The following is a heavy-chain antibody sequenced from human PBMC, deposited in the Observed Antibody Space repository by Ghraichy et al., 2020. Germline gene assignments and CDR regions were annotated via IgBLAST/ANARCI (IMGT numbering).Heavy chain of an antibody. CDR3: THLPLSGRSSGWYVTFDI. J-gene: IGHJ3*02. Sequence: GGSLRLSCAASGFTFSSYGMHWVRQAPGKGLEWVAVISYDGSNKYYADSVKGRFTISRDNSKNTLYLQMNSLRAEDTAVYYCTHLPLSGRSSGWYVTFDIWGQGTMVTVSS. V-gene: IGHV3-30*03. CDR1: GFTFSSYG. D-gene: IGHD6-19*01. CDR2: ISYDGSNK.